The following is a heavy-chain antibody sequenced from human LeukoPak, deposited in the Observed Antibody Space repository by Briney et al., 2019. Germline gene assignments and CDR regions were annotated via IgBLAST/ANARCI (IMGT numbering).Heavy chain of an antibody. CDR2: NIPIFGTA. V-gene: IGHV1-69*05. J-gene: IGHJ5*02. Sequence: SVKVSCKASGGTFSSYAISWVRQAPGQGLEWMGGNIPIFGTANYAQKFQGRVTITTDESTSTAYMELSSLRSEDTAVYYCARMGGRVVPAAIRDNWFDPWGQGTLVTVSS. CDR3: ARMGGRVVPAAIRDNWFDP. CDR1: GGTFSSYA. D-gene: IGHD2-2*02.